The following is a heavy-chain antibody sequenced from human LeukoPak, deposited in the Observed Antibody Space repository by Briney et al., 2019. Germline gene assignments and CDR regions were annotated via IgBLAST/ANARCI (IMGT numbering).Heavy chain of an antibody. CDR1: GFTFSSYS. CDR2: ISSSSSYI. D-gene: IGHD3-22*01. Sequence: PGGSLRLSCAASGFTFSSYSMNWVRQAPGKGLEWVSSISSSSSYIYYADSVKGRVTISRDNAKNTLYLQMNSLRAEDTAVYYCARRRTYYYDSSGYVDYWGHGTLVTVSS. V-gene: IGHV3-21*01. CDR3: ARRRTYYYDSSGYVDY. J-gene: IGHJ4*01.